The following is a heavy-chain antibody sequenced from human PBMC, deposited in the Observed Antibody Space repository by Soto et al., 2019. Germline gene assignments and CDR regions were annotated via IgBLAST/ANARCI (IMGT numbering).Heavy chain of an antibody. CDR3: ARILSNWNRKGEFDY. Sequence: PSETLSLTCAVYGGSFSGYYWSWIRQPPGKGLEWIGEINHSGSTNYNPSLKSRVTISVDTSKNQFSLKLSSVTAADTAVYYCARILSNWNRKGEFDYWGQGTLVTVSS. CDR2: INHSGST. V-gene: IGHV4-34*01. CDR1: GGSFSGYY. J-gene: IGHJ4*02. D-gene: IGHD1-20*01.